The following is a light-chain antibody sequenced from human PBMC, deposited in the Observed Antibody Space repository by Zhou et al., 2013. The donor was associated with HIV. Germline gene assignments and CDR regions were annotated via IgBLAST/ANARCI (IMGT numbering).Light chain of an antibody. Sequence: EIVLTQSPGTLSLSPGERATLSCRASQSVSSSYLAWYQQKPGQAPRLLIYDASNRATGIPARFSGSGSGTDFTLTISRLEPEDFAVYYCQQYGAHLRTTFGRGDQ. CDR1: QSVSSSY. V-gene: IGKV3-20*01. J-gene: IGKJ2*01. CDR3: QQYGAHLRTT. CDR2: DAS.